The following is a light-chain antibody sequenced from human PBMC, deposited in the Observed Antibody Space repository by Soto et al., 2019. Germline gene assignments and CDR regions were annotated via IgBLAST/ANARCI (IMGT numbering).Light chain of an antibody. CDR3: SSYTSSSSWV. CDR1: SSDVGAYNY. Sequence: QSVLTQPASVSGSPGQSITISCTGTSSDVGAYNYVSWYQQHSGKAPKLIIYEVTNRPSGVSNRFSASKSGNTASLTIFGLQDEDEDDYYCSSYTSSSSWVFGGGTKLTVL. J-gene: IGLJ3*02. V-gene: IGLV2-14*01. CDR2: EVT.